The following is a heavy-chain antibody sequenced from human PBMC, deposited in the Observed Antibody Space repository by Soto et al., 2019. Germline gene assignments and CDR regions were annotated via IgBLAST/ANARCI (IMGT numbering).Heavy chain of an antibody. J-gene: IGHJ5*02. CDR2: LYYSGNT. V-gene: IGHV4-39*01. CDR1: GGSISRSSYS. D-gene: IGHD2-15*01. CDR3: ATRQGGSYNWFDP. Sequence: SETLSLTCTVSGGSISRSSYSWAWIRQPPGKGLEWIGTLYYSGNTYHNPSLKSRVTISVDTSKNQFSLKLSSVTAADTAVYYCATRQGGSYNWFDPWGQGTLVTVSS.